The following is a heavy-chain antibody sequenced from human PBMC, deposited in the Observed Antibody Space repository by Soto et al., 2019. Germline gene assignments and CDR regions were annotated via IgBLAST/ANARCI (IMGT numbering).Heavy chain of an antibody. CDR1: GFTFSSYA. J-gene: IGHJ5*02. V-gene: IGHV3-30-3*01. Sequence: QVQLVESGGGVVQPGRSLRLSCAASGFTFSSYAMHWVRQAPGKGLEWVAVISYDGSNKYYADSVKGRFTISRDNSKNTLYLQMNSVRAEDTAVYYCARDRYTESGYDREYNWFDPWGQGTLVTVSS. CDR2: ISYDGSNK. D-gene: IGHD5-12*01. CDR3: ARDRYTESGYDREYNWFDP.